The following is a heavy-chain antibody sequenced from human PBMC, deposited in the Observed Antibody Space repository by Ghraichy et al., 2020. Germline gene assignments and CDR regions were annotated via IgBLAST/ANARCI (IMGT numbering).Heavy chain of an antibody. CDR1: GFTFSTYW. J-gene: IGHJ6*02. V-gene: IGHV3-74*01. Sequence: GGSLRLSCAASGFTFSTYWMIWVRQAPGKGLEWVARINRDGSRISYADSVKGRFTISRENPKNMLYLEMNGPRVDDTAVYFCARDLPGYDDHTRYGPDVWGQGTTVIVSS. D-gene: IGHD3-22*01. CDR2: INRDGSRI. CDR3: ARDLPGYDDHTRYGPDV.